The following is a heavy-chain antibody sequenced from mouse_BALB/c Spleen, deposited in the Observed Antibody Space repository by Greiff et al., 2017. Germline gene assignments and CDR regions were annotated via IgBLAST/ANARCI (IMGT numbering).Heavy chain of an antibody. CDR1: GYTFSSYW. CDR3: ARKEYGNYEGY. CDR2: ILPGSGST. D-gene: IGHD2-10*02. V-gene: IGHV1-9*01. J-gene: IGHJ2*01. Sequence: VQLQQSGAELMKPGASVKISCKATGYTFSSYWIEWVKQRPGHGLEWIGEILPGSGSTNYNEKFKGKATFTADTSSNTAYMQLSSLTSEDSAVYYCARKEYGNYEGYWGQGTTLTVSS.